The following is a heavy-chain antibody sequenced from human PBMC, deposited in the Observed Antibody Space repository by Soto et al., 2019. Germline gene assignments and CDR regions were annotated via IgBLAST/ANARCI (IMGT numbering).Heavy chain of an antibody. J-gene: IGHJ5*02. CDR1: GFTFSNDW. CDR2: INSDGTTT. CDR3: AVARTSGGNWFDP. Sequence: EVQLVESGGGLVQPGGSLRLSCAASGFTFSNDWMHWVRQAPGKGLVWVSRINSDGTTTNYADSVKGRFTIPRDNAKNTLYLQMSSLRAEDTAIYYCAVARTSGGNWFDPWGQGTLVTVSS. D-gene: IGHD6-6*01. V-gene: IGHV3-74*01.